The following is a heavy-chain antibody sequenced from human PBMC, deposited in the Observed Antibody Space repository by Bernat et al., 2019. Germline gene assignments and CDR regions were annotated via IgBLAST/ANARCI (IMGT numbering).Heavy chain of an antibody. CDR3: ARVQPTYCSSTSCYGPYFDY. CDR1: GGSFSGYY. V-gene: IGHV4-34*01. CDR2: INHSGST. D-gene: IGHD2-2*01. J-gene: IGHJ4*01. Sequence: QVQLQQWGAGLLKPSETLSLTCAVYGGSFSGYYWSWIRQPPGKGLEWIGEINHSGSTNYNPSLKSRVTISVDTSKNQFSLKLSSVTAADTAVYYCARVQPTYCSSTSCYGPYFDYWGQEPWSPSPQ.